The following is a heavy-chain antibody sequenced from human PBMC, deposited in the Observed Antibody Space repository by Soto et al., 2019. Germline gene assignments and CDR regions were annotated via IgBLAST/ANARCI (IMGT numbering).Heavy chain of an antibody. CDR1: GYTFTSYA. CDR3: ARDRLGPTGTTRVTGAFDI. D-gene: IGHD1-1*01. J-gene: IGHJ3*02. V-gene: IGHV1-3*01. Sequence: GASVKVSCTASGYTFTSYAMHWVRQAPGQRLEWMGWINAGNGNTKYSQKFQGRVTITRDTSASTAYMELSSLRSEDTAVYYCARDRLGPTGTTRVTGAFDIWGQGTMVTVSS. CDR2: INAGNGNT.